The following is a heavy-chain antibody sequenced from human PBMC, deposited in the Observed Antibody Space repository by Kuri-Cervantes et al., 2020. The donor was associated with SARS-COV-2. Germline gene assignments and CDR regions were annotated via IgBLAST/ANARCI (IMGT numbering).Heavy chain of an antibody. CDR1: GFTFSSYA. Sequence: GESLKISCAASGFTFSSYAMSWVRQAPGKGLEWVSAISGSGGSTYYADSVKGRFTISRDNSKNTLYLQMNSLRAEDTAVYYRARAGRMYYYDSSGYDYWGQGTLVTVSS. D-gene: IGHD3-22*01. CDR2: ISGSGGST. J-gene: IGHJ4*02. CDR3: ARAGRMYYYDSSGYDY. V-gene: IGHV3-23*01.